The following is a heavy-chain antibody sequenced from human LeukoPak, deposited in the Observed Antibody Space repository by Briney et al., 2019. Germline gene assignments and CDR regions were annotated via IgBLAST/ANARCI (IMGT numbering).Heavy chain of an antibody. Sequence: SETLSLTCAVYGGSFSGDYWSWIRQPPGKGPEWIGEIDHSGSTNYNPSLKSRVTISVDTSKNQFSLKLSSVTAADTAVYYCARMRTGSSHTHYYYYCMDVWGKGTTVTISS. D-gene: IGHD1-26*01. CDR2: IDHSGST. J-gene: IGHJ6*03. V-gene: IGHV4-34*01. CDR3: ARMRTGSSHTHYYYYCMDV. CDR1: GGSFSGDY.